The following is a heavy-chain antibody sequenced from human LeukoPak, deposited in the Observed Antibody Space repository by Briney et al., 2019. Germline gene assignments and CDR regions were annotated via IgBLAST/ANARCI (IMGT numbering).Heavy chain of an antibody. Sequence: PSETLSLTCTVSGGSISSYYWSWVRQPPGKGLEWIGYIYYSGSTNYNPSLKSRVTISVDTSKNQFSLKLSSVTAADTAVYYCARMYYYVGYFDYWGQGTLVTVSS. J-gene: IGHJ4*02. CDR2: IYYSGST. CDR1: GGSISSYY. D-gene: IGHD3-10*02. V-gene: IGHV4-59*01. CDR3: ARMYYYVGYFDY.